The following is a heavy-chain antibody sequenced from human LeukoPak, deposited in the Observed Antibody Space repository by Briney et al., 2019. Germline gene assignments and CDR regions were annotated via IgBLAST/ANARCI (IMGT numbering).Heavy chain of an antibody. CDR2: ISSSGSTI. Sequence: GGSLSLSCAASGFTFSDYYMSWIRQAPGKGLEWVSYISSSGSTIYYADSVKGRFTISRDNAKNSLYLQMNSLRAEDTAVYYCARDSPLYYFDYWGQGTLVTVSS. V-gene: IGHV3-11*01. J-gene: IGHJ4*02. CDR1: GFTFSDYY. CDR3: ARDSPLYYFDY.